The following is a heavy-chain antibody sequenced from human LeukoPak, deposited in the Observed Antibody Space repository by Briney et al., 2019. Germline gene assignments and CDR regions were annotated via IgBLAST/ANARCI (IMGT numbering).Heavy chain of an antibody. D-gene: IGHD3-22*01. CDR3: AKGSYYDSSGSFYFDY. Sequence: GGSLRLSGVASGLTFSLYNMNWVRQPPGKGLKWVSGISGSGDNTYYADSVKGRFTISRDNSKNTLYVQVNSLGTEDTAAYYCAKGSYYDSSGSFYFDYWGQGTLVTVSS. CDR1: GLTFSLYN. J-gene: IGHJ4*02. V-gene: IGHV3-23*01. CDR2: ISGSGDNT.